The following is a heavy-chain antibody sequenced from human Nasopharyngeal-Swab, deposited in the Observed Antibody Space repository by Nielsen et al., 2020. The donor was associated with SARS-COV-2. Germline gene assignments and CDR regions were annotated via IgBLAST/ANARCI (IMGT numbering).Heavy chain of an antibody. J-gene: IGHJ2*01. Sequence: GESLKTSCAASGFTVSSNYMSWVRQAPGKGLEWVSVIYSGGSTYYADSVKGRFTNSRDNSKNTLYLQMNSLRAEDTAVYYCPTPQALSIAAGFDLWGRGTLVTVSS. CDR2: IYSGGST. CDR1: GFTVSSNY. CDR3: PTPQALSIAAGFDL. V-gene: IGHV3-53*01. D-gene: IGHD6-6*01.